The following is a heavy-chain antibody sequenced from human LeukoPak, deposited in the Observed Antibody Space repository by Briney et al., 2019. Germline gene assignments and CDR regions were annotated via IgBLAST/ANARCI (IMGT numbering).Heavy chain of an antibody. D-gene: IGHD6-19*01. J-gene: IGHJ4*02. CDR1: GGSISSYY. Sequence: SETLSLTCTVSGGSISSYYWSWIRQPPGKGLEWIGYIYYSGSTNYNPSLKSRVTISVDTSKNQFSLKLSSVTAADTAVYYCAGEDYGSGWYLFDYWGQGTLVTVSS. CDR2: IYYSGST. V-gene: IGHV4-59*08. CDR3: AGEDYGSGWYLFDY.